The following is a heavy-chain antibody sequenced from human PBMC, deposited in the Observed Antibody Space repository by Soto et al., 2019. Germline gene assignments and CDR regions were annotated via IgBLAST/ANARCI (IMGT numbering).Heavy chain of an antibody. CDR1: GDSISSYY. J-gene: IGHJ4*02. Sequence: SETLSLTCTVSGDSISSYYWSWIRQPPGKGLEWIGYIYYSGSTNYNPSLKSRVTISVDTSKNQFSLKLSSVTAADTAVYYCARGIVGATFDYWGQGTLLTVSS. D-gene: IGHD1-26*01. CDR2: IYYSGST. V-gene: IGHV4-59*01. CDR3: ARGIVGATFDY.